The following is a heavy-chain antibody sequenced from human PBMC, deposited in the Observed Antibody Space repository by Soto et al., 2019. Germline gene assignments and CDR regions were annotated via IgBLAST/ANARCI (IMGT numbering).Heavy chain of an antibody. CDR1: GYAFTTYG. J-gene: IGHJ4*02. V-gene: IGHV1-18*01. CDR3: ARGRYGDY. CDR2: ISAHNGNT. Sequence: QVHLVQSGAEVKKPGASVKVSCKGSGYAFTTYGITWVRQAPGQGLEWMGWISAHNGNTNYAKKHQGRVTVTRDTSTSTAYMELRSLRSDDTAVYYCARGRYGDYWGQGALVTVSS. D-gene: IGHD1-1*01.